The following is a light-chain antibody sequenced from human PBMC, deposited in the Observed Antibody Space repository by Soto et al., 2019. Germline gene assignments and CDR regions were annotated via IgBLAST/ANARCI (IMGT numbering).Light chain of an antibody. J-gene: IGLJ3*02. CDR2: VNSDDSH. CDR3: QTWGTGIQV. V-gene: IGLV4-69*01. Sequence: QPVLTQSPSASASLGASVKLTCTLSSGHSDYSIAWHQQQPEKGPRYLMTVNSDDSHNKGDGIPDRFSGSSSGAERYLTISSLLSEDEADYYCQTWGTGIQVFGGGTKVTVL. CDR1: SGHSDYS.